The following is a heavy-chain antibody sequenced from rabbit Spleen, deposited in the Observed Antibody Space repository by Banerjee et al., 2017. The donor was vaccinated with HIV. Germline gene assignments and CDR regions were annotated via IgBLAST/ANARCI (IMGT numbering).Heavy chain of an antibody. CDR3: ARGGPYVELAL. J-gene: IGHJ4*01. CDR2: IYTGSSGYT. V-gene: IGHV1S45*01. D-gene: IGHD5-1*01. CDR1: GFSFSSSYY. Sequence: QEQLEESGGGLVKPEGSLTLTCTASGFSFSSSYYMCWVRQAPGKGLEWIACIYTGSSGYTYYASWAKGRFTISKTSSTTVTLQMTSLTAADTATYFCARGGPYVELALWGPGTLVTVS.